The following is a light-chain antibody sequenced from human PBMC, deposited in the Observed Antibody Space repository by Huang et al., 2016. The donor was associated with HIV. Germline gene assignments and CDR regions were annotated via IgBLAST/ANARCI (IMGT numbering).Light chain of an antibody. J-gene: IGKJ5*01. Sequence: EIVMTQSPATLSVSPGERAPLSCRASQSVTSLAWYQQKPGQTPRLLIYGASTRATGIPARFSGSGSGTDFTLTISSLQSEDFAVYYCQQYNNWPSITFGQGTRLEIK. V-gene: IGKV3-15*01. CDR2: GAS. CDR1: QSVTS. CDR3: QQYNNWPSIT.